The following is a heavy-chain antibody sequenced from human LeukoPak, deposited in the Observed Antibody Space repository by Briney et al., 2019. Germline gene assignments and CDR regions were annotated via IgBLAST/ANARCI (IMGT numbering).Heavy chain of an antibody. J-gene: IGHJ4*02. CDR2: IRYDGSNK. CDR1: GFTFSSYA. D-gene: IGHD6-19*01. CDR3: AKDSSPIAVPGTFFDY. V-gene: IGHV3-30*02. Sequence: GGSLRLSCAASGFTFSSYAMNWVRQAPGKGLEWVAFIRYDGSNKYYADSVKGRFTISRDNSKNTLYLQMNSLRAEDTAVYYCAKDSSPIAVPGTFFDYWGQGTLVTVSS.